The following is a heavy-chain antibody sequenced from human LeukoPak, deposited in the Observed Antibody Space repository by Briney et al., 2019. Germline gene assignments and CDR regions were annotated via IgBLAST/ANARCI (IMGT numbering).Heavy chain of an antibody. J-gene: IGHJ3*01. CDR1: GFAFSFFA. CDR3: ARAVGPFDF. V-gene: IGHV3-23*01. Sequence: GGSLRLSCEASGFAFSFFAMSWLRQAPRKGLEWVSVVSGSGSSTDYADSVKGRFTISRDNSKNTLYLQMNSLRAEDTAVYYCARAVGPFDFWGQGTIVIVSS. CDR2: VSGSGSST.